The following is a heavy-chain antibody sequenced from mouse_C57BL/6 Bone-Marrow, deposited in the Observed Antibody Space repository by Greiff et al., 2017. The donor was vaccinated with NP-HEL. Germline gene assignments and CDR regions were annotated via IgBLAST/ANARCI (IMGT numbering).Heavy chain of an antibody. J-gene: IGHJ3*01. Sequence: QVHVKQSGPGLVQPSQSLSITCTVSGFSLTSYGVHWVRQSPGKGLEWLGVIWSGGSTDYNAAFISRLSISKDNSKSQVFFKMNSLQADDTAIYYCARLLRHFAYWGQGTLVTVSA. V-gene: IGHV2-2*01. CDR2: IWSGGST. D-gene: IGHD1-2*01. CDR1: GFSLTSYG. CDR3: ARLLRHFAY.